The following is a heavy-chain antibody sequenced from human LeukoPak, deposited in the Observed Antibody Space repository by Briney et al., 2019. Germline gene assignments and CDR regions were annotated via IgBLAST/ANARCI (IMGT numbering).Heavy chain of an antibody. Sequence: SETLSLTCTVSGGSISSYYWSWIRQPPGKGLEWIGYIYYSGSTNYNPSLKSRVTISVDTSKNQFSLKLSSVTAADTAVYYCATYHITMVRETSNWFDPWGQGTLVTVSS. D-gene: IGHD3-10*01. V-gene: IGHV4-59*08. CDR1: GGSISSYY. J-gene: IGHJ5*02. CDR2: IYYSGST. CDR3: ATYHITMVRETSNWFDP.